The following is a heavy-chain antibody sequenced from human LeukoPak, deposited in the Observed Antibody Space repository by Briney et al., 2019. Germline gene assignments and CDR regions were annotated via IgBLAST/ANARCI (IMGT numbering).Heavy chain of an antibody. CDR3: AREQSGTRGWYTVDY. D-gene: IGHD6-19*01. Sequence: PGGSLRLSCAASGFTFSTYAITWVRQGPGKGLEWVSAIRPDGDRTYYANSVRGRFTISRDNSKDTVYLQINGLRVEDAAVYYCAREQSGTRGWYTVDYWGQGTLVTVSS. CDR2: IRPDGDRT. J-gene: IGHJ4*02. V-gene: IGHV3-23*01. CDR1: GFTFSTYA.